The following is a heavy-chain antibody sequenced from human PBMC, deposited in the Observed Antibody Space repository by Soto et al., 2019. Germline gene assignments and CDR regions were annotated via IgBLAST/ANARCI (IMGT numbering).Heavy chain of an antibody. CDR1: GFSFSDYS. V-gene: IGHV3-21*01. J-gene: IGHJ4*02. Sequence: SGGSLRLSCTASGFSFSDYSFNWVRQAPGKGLEWVSSISSSSSYIYYADSVKGRFTISRDNAKNSLYLQMNSLRAEDTAVYYCAREPPGYWGQGTLVTVSS. CDR3: AREPPGY. CDR2: ISSSSSYI.